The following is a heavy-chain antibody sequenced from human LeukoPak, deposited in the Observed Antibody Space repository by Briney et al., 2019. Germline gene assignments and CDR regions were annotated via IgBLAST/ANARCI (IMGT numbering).Heavy chain of an antibody. Sequence: SETLSLTCTVSGGSISSYYWSWIRQPPGKGLEWIGYIYYSGSTNYNPSLKSRVTISVDTSKNQFSLKLSSVTAADTAVYYCARGDSSGARKYYYYYMDVWGKGTTVTVSS. CDR1: GGSISSYY. V-gene: IGHV4-59*01. J-gene: IGHJ6*03. CDR3: ARGDSSGARKYYYYYMDV. D-gene: IGHD1-14*01. CDR2: IYYSGST.